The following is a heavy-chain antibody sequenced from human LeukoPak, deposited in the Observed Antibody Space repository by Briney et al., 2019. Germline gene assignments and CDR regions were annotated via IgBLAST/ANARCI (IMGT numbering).Heavy chain of an antibody. D-gene: IGHD1-7*01. V-gene: IGHV1-69*05. Sequence: SVKVSCKASGGTFSSYAISWVRQAPGQGLEWMGGIIPIFGTANYAQKFQGRVTITTDESTSTAYMELSSLRSEDTAVYYCAGTVTGTTPPHFDYWGQGTLVTVSS. CDR3: AGTVTGTTPPHFDY. CDR1: GGTFSSYA. J-gene: IGHJ4*02. CDR2: IIPIFGTA.